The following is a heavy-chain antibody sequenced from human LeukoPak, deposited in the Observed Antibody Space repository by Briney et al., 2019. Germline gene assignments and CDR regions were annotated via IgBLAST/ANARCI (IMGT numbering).Heavy chain of an antibody. Sequence: SETLSLTCTGSDGSISSYYWRWIRQPPGKGLEWIGYIYYSGSTNYNPSLKSRVTISVDTSKNQFSLRLSSVTAADTAVYYCARGPFGGSYSGDYWGQGTLVTVPS. D-gene: IGHD1-26*01. V-gene: IGHV4-59*01. CDR2: IYYSGST. J-gene: IGHJ4*02. CDR3: ARGPFGGSYSGDY. CDR1: DGSISSYY.